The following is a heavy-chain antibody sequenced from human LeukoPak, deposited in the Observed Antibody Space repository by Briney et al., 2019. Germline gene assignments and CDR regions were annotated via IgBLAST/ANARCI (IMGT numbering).Heavy chain of an antibody. CDR1: GYTFTGYY. D-gene: IGHD3-10*01. CDR3: AGMVRGPNINNWFDP. CDR2: INPNSGGT. Sequence: ASVKVSCKASGYTFTGYYMHWVRQAPGQGLEWMGWINPNSGGTNYAQKFQGRVTMTRDTSISTAYMELSRLRSDDTAVYYCAGMVRGPNINNWFDPWGQGTLVTVSS. V-gene: IGHV1-2*02. J-gene: IGHJ5*02.